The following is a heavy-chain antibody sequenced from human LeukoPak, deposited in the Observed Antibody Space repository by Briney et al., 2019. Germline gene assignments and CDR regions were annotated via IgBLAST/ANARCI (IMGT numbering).Heavy chain of an antibody. V-gene: IGHV3-30*02. CDR2: IRYDGSNK. CDR3: TKPPQWELPRFDY. CDR1: GFTFSSYG. D-gene: IGHD1-26*01. J-gene: IGHJ4*02. Sequence: GGSLRLSCAASGFTFSSYGMHWVRQAPGKGLEWVAFIRYDGSNKYYADSVKGRFTISRDNSKNTLYLQMNSLRAEDTAVYYCTKPPQWELPRFDYWGQGTLVTVSS.